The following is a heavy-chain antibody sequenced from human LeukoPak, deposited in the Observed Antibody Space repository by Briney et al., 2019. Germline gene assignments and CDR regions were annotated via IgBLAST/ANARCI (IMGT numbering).Heavy chain of an antibody. Sequence: PSETLSLTCTVSGGSIISYYWSWIRQPPGRGLEWIGSIYYSGSTNYNPSFKSRVTISVDTSKNQFSLKLHSVTPADTAVYYCARDLVAGGFDYWGQGTLVTVSS. CDR1: GGSIISYY. CDR2: IYYSGST. D-gene: IGHD3-10*01. CDR3: ARDLVAGGFDY. J-gene: IGHJ4*02. V-gene: IGHV4-59*01.